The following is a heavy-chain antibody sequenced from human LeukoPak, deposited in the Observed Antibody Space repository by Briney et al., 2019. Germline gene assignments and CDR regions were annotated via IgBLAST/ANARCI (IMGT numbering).Heavy chain of an antibody. CDR2: IYPGDSDT. D-gene: IGHD3-22*01. V-gene: IGHV5-51*01. CDR1: GYSFTSYW. Sequence: GESLKISCKGSGYSFTSYWIGWVRQMPGKGLEWMGIIYPGDSDTRYSPSFQGQVTISAHKSISTAYLQWSSLKASDTAMYYCAREGDSSGYYTALGYWGQGTLVTVSS. J-gene: IGHJ4*02. CDR3: AREGDSSGYYTALGY.